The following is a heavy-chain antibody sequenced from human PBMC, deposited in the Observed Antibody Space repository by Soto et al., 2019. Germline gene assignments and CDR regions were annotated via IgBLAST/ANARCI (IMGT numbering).Heavy chain of an antibody. V-gene: IGHV4-59*08. CDR2: IYYSGST. J-gene: IGHJ4*02. D-gene: IGHD3-10*01. Sequence: PSETLSLTCTVSGGSISSYYWSWIRQPPGKGLEWIGYIYYSGSTNYNPSLKSRVTISVDTSKNQFSLKLSSVTAADTAVYYCARRYGSGFDYGGQGTLVTFSS. CDR1: GGSISSYY. CDR3: ARRYGSGFDY.